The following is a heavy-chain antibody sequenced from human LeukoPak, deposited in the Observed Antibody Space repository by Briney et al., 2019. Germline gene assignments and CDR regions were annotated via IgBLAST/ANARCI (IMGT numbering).Heavy chain of an antibody. J-gene: IGHJ4*02. D-gene: IGHD6-19*01. CDR2: MNPNSGNT. CDR3: ARLRDNSGWYEDY. CDR1: GYTFTSYD. V-gene: IGHV1-8*01. Sequence: GASVKVSCKASGYTFTSYDINWVRQATGQGLEWMGWMNPNSGNTGYAQKFQGRVTMTRNTSISTAYMELSSLRSEDTAVYCCARLRDNSGWYEDYWGQGTLVTVSS.